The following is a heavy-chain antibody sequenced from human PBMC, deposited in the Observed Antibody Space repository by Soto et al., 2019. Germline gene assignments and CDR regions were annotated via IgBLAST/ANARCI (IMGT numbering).Heavy chain of an antibody. CDR1: GYSFTRYW. V-gene: IGHV5-51*01. Sequence: PGESLKISCKGYGYSFTRYWIGWVRQMPGQGLEWMGVIFPGDSDIRYSPSFRGQVTISADKSINTVYLQWIGLTASDTAMCYCARRMSWYGFDSWGQGTPATVAS. CDR2: IFPGDSDI. CDR3: ARRMSWYGFDS. J-gene: IGHJ4*02. D-gene: IGHD6-13*01.